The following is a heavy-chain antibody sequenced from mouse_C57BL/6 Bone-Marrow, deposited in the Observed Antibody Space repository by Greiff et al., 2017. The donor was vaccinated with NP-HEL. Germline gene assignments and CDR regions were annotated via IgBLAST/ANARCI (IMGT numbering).Heavy chain of an antibody. CDR2: IDPETGGT. V-gene: IGHV1-15*01. CDR3: TRYGSSPCYAMDY. CDR1: GYTFTDYE. D-gene: IGHD1-1*01. Sequence: QVQLKESGAELVRPGASVTLSCKASGYTFTDYEMHWVKQTPVHGLEWIGAIDPETGGTAYNQKFKGKAILTADKSSSTAYMELRSLTSEDSAVYYCTRYGSSPCYAMDYWGQGTSVTVSS. J-gene: IGHJ4*01.